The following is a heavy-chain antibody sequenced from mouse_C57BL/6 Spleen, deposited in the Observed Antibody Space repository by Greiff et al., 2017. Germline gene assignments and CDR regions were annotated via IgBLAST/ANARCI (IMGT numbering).Heavy chain of an antibody. V-gene: IGHV1-20*01. Sequence: VQLQQSGPELVKPGASVKISCKASGYSFTGYFMNWVMQSHGQSLEWIGRINPYNGDTFYNQKFKGKATLTVDKSSSTAHMELRSLTSEDAAVYDCARDDDDDAMDYWGQGTSVTVSS. J-gene: IGHJ4*01. CDR2: INPYNGDT. CDR3: ARDDDDDAMDY. D-gene: IGHD2-4*01. CDR1: GYSFTGYF.